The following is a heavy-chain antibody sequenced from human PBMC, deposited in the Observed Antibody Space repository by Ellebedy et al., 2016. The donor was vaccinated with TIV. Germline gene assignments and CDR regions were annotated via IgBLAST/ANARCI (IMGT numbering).Heavy chain of an antibody. Sequence: GESLKISXAASGFTVTNNYMSWVRQAPGRGPEWVSLIYNIHNTYYADSVKGRFTISTDSSKNTLYLQMDSLRAEDTAVYYCAKGKGCSSTSCYFNYWGQGTLVTVSS. CDR1: GFTVTNNY. J-gene: IGHJ4*02. CDR2: IYNIHNT. CDR3: AKGKGCSSTSCYFNY. V-gene: IGHV3-53*01. D-gene: IGHD2-2*01.